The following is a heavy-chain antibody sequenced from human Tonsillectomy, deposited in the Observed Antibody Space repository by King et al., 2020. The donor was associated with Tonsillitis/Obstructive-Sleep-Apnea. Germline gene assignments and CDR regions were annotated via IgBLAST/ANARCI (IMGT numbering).Heavy chain of an antibody. CDR1: GASISTSNW. Sequence: VQLQESGPGLVKPSGTLSLTCAVSGASISTSNWWSWVRQPPGGGLEWIGERYHSGSSSYNPSLKSRVTISLDKSKNQFSLTLTSVTAADTAVYYCAKRDLRLYFDYWGQGTLVTVSS. D-gene: IGHD6-25*01. J-gene: IGHJ4*02. V-gene: IGHV4-4*02. CDR2: RYHSGSS. CDR3: AKRDLRLYFDY.